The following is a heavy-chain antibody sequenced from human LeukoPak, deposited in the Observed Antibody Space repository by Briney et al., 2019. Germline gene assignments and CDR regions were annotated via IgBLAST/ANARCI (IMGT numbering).Heavy chain of an antibody. CDR2: IYYSGST. CDR1: GDSISSYY. Sequence: PSETLSLTCTVSGDSISSYYWNWIRQPPGKGLEWIGYIYYSGSTNYNPSLKSRVTISVDTSKNQFSLKLSSVTAADTAVFYCASLTTADAFDIWGQGTMVTVSS. J-gene: IGHJ3*02. V-gene: IGHV4-59*01. D-gene: IGHD3-22*01. CDR3: ASLTTADAFDI.